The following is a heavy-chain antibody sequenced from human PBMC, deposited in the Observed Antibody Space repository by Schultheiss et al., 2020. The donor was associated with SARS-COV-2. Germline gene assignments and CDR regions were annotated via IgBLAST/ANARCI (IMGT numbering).Heavy chain of an antibody. J-gene: IGHJ5*02. V-gene: IGHV4-39*01. Sequence: SETLSLTCTVSGGSISSGPYYWSWIRQPPGKGLEWIGYIEYSGSTYYNPSLKSRVTISVDTSKNQFSLKLSSVTAADTAVYYCARQRGGIAVAGNWFDPWGQGTLVTVSS. D-gene: IGHD6-19*01. CDR1: GGSISSGPYY. CDR3: ARQRGGIAVAGNWFDP. CDR2: IEYSGST.